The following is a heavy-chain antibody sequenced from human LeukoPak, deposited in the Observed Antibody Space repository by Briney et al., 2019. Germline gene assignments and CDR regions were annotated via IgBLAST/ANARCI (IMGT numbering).Heavy chain of an antibody. CDR2: IYYSGST. CDR3: ASGGVGVEAFDI. V-gene: IGHV4-59*12. Sequence: SETLSLTCTVSGGSISSYYWSWIRQPPGKGLEWIGYIYYSGSTNYNPSLKSRVTISVDTSKNQFSLKVNSVTAADTAVYYCASGGVGVEAFDIWGQGTVVTVSS. CDR1: GGSISSYY. D-gene: IGHD2-21*01. J-gene: IGHJ3*02.